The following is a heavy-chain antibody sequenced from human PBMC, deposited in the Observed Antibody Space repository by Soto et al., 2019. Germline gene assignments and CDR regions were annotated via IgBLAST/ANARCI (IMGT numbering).Heavy chain of an antibody. V-gene: IGHV1-18*01. CDR2: ISAYNGNT. CDR1: GYTFTSYA. CDR3: ARKKVGDSSGYWFDP. Sequence: ASVKVSCKASGYTFTSYAMHWVRQAPGQRLEWMGWISAYNGNTSYAQKLQGRVTMTTDTSTSTAYMELRSLRSDDTAVYYCARKKVGDSSGYWFDPWGQGTLVTVSS. J-gene: IGHJ5*02. D-gene: IGHD3-22*01.